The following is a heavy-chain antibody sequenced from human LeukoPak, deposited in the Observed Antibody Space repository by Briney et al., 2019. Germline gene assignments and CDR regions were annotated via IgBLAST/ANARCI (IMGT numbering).Heavy chain of an antibody. CDR2: IYYSGST. V-gene: IGHV4-31*03. CDR1: GGSISSGGYY. CDR3: AREIPVYSILDV. Sequence: SETLSLTCTVSGGSISSGGYYWSWIRQHPGKGLEWIGYIYYSGSTYYNPSLKSRVTISVDTSKNQFSLKLSSVTAADTAVYYCAREIPVYSILDVWGQGTTVTVSS. D-gene: IGHD1-14*01. J-gene: IGHJ6*02.